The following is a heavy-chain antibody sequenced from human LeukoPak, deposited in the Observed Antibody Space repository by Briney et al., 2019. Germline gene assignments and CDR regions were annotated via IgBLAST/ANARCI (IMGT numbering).Heavy chain of an antibody. J-gene: IGHJ4*02. Sequence: GGSLRLSCAASGFTFSSYWMNWARQAPGKGLEWVSLISYDGSNKYYADSVKGRFTISRDNSKNTLNLQMNSLRAEDTAVYYCAKGGKWDVTPFDYWGQGTLVTVSS. CDR2: ISYDGSNK. V-gene: IGHV3-30*18. CDR3: AKGGKWDVTPFDY. D-gene: IGHD1-26*01. CDR1: GFTFSSYW.